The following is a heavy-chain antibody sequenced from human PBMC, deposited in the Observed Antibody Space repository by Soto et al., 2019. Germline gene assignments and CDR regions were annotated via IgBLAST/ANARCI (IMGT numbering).Heavy chain of an antibody. J-gene: IGHJ3*02. CDR3: AKRTHGDSSVHDAFDI. CDR1: GFTFSSYA. CDR2: ISGSGGST. D-gene: IGHD3-22*01. V-gene: IGHV3-23*01. Sequence: GGSLRLSCAASGFTFSSYAMSWVRQAPGKGLEWVSAISGSGGSTYYADSVKGRFTISRDNSKNTLYLQMNSLGAEDTAVYYCAKRTHGDSSVHDAFDIWGQGTMVTVSS.